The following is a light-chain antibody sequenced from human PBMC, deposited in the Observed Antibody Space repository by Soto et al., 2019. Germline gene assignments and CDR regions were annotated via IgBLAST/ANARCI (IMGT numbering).Light chain of an antibody. CDR1: QSVSSSY. Sequence: EIGLTQSPGTLSLSPGERATRSCRASQSVSSSYLAWYQQKPGQAPRLLIYGASSRATGIPDRFSGSGSGTDFTLTISRLEPEDFAVYYCQQYGSSPPFTFGPGTKVDIK. J-gene: IGKJ3*01. CDR3: QQYGSSPPFT. CDR2: GAS. V-gene: IGKV3-20*01.